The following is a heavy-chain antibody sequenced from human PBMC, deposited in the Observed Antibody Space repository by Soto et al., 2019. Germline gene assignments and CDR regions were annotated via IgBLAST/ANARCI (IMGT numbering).Heavy chain of an antibody. J-gene: IGHJ4*02. CDR3: ANVGDYDTLTGYLDY. D-gene: IGHD3-9*01. CDR2: ISGSGGST. CDR1: GFTFSSYA. V-gene: IGHV3-23*01. Sequence: EVQLLESGGGLVQPGGSLRLSCAASGFTFSSYAMSWVRQAPGTGPEWVSAISGSGGSTYYADSGKGRFTISRDNSKNTLYLQMNSLRAEDTAVYYCANVGDYDTLTGYLDYWCQRTLVTVSS.